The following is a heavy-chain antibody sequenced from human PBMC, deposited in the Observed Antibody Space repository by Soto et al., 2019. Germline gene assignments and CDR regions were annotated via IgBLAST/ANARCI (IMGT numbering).Heavy chain of an antibody. V-gene: IGHV3-7*01. D-gene: IGHD3-16*01. J-gene: IGHJ4*02. CDR1: GFTFSTYW. Sequence: EVQLVESGGGLVQPGGSLRLPCAASGFTFSTYWMTWVRQPPGKGLEWVASINQDGSERYYVDSVRGRFTISRDNAKNSLYLQMNGLRAEDTAVYYCVGGGNFFVYWGQGTLVTVSP. CDR2: INQDGSER. CDR3: VGGGNFFVY.